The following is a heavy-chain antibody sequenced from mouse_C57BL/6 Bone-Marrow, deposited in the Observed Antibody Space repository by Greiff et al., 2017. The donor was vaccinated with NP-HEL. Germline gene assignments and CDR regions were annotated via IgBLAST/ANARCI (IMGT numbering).Heavy chain of an antibody. J-gene: IGHJ2*01. CDR1: GFTFTSYC. V-gene: IGHV1-52*01. CDR2: LDPSDSEP. CDR3: ARYYYGFYFDY. D-gene: IGHD1-1*01. Sequence: QVQLQQPGAELVRPGSSVKLSCKASGFTFTSYCMHWVKQRPIHGLAWIGHLDPSDSEPHYTQKFKDKATLTVDTSSSTAYMQLSSLTSEDSAVYYCARYYYGFYFDYWGQGTTLTVSS.